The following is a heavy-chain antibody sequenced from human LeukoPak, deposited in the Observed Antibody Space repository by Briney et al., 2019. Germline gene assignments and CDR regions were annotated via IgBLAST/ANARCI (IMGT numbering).Heavy chain of an antibody. CDR1: GFTFSSYA. CDR2: ISGSGGST. D-gene: IGHD3-10*01. CDR3: AKDVRSLLWFGEDNNWFDP. Sequence: PGGSLRLSCAASGFTFSSYAMSWVRQAPGKGLEWVSAISGSGGSTYYADSVKGRFTISRDNSKNTLYLQMNSLRAEDTAVYYCAKDVRSLLWFGEDNNWFDPWGQGTLATVSS. V-gene: IGHV3-23*01. J-gene: IGHJ5*02.